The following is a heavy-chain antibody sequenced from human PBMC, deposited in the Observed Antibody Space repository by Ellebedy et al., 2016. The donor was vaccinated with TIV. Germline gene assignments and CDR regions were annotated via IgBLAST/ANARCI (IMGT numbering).Heavy chain of an antibody. CDR2: INNDGTAT. D-gene: IGHD2-2*03. V-gene: IGHV3-74*01. CDR3: ARRSSGYCVGVKCTTDFDL. Sequence: GESLKISXAASGFSFSWHWMHWVRQAPGKGLVWVSRINNDGTATTYADSVKGRFTISRDNTKNTLYLQMNSLRAEDTGVYYCARRSSGYCVGVKCTTDFDLWGQGTLVTVSS. J-gene: IGHJ4*02. CDR1: GFSFSWHW.